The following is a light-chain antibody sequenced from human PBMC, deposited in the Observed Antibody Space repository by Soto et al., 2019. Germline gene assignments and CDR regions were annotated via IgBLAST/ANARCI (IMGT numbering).Light chain of an antibody. Sequence: QLVLTQPPSASASLGASVKLTCTLSSGHSTYAIAWHQQQPEKGPRFLMNLNSDGSHSKGDGIPDRFSGSSSGAERYLNISSLQSDDEADYYCQTWVTGIWVFGGGTKVTVL. CDR2: LNSDGSH. CDR3: QTWVTGIWV. J-gene: IGLJ3*02. CDR1: SGHSTYA. V-gene: IGLV4-69*01.